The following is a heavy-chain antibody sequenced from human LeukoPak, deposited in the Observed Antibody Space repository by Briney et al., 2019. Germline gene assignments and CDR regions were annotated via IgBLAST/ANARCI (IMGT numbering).Heavy chain of an antibody. D-gene: IGHD5-24*01. CDR3: ARVSEEMATITFDY. V-gene: IGHV1-18*01. CDR2: SSAYNGNT. J-gene: IGHJ4*02. Sequence: GASVQVSCKASGYTFSSYDISWVRQAPGQGLEWVGWSSAYNGNTNYAQKLQGRVTMTTDTSTSTAYLELRSLRSDDTAVYYCARVSEEMATITFDYWGQGTLVTVSS. CDR1: GYTFSSYD.